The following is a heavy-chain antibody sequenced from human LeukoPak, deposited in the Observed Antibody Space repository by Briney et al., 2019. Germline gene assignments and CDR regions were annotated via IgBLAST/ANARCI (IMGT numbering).Heavy chain of an antibody. CDR1: GGSFSGYY. J-gene: IGHJ3*02. CDR2: INHSGST. D-gene: IGHD2-2*01. Sequence: PSETLSLTCAAYGGSFSGYYWSWIRQPPGKGLEWIGEINHSGSTNYKPSLKSRVTMSVDTSKNQVSLELSSVTAADTAVYYCARIWGEYCSSTSCRLRGAFDIWGQGTMVTVSS. CDR3: ARIWGEYCSSTSCRLRGAFDI. V-gene: IGHV4-34*01.